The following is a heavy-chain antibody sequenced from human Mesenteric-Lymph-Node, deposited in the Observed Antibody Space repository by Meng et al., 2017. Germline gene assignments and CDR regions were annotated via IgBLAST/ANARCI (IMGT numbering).Heavy chain of an antibody. Sequence: SVKVSCKASGGTFSSYAISWVRQAPGQGLEWMGGIIPIFGTASYAQKFQGRVTITTDESTSTAYMELSSLRSEDTAVYYCARVAEIAVAGNYGMDVWGQGTAVTVSS. CDR2: IIPIFGTA. V-gene: IGHV1-69*05. J-gene: IGHJ6*02. CDR1: GGTFSSYA. CDR3: ARVAEIAVAGNYGMDV. D-gene: IGHD6-19*01.